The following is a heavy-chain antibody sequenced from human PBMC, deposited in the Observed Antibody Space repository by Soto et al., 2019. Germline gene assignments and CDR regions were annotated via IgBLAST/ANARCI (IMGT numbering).Heavy chain of an antibody. V-gene: IGHV1-46*01. CDR2: INDSGDST. CDR1: EYTFISSY. CDR3: ARGNWGSLGNFDS. D-gene: IGHD7-27*01. J-gene: IGHJ4*02. Sequence: QVQLVQSGAEVKKPGASVKVSCKASEYTFISSYMHWVRQAPGQGLEWMVIINDSGDSTTYAQKFQGRVTMTRDTCTSTVYMELSSLRSEDTAVYYCARGNWGSLGNFDSWGQGTLVTVSS.